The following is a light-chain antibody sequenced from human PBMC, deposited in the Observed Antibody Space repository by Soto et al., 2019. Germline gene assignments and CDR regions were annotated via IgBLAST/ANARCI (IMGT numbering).Light chain of an antibody. J-gene: IGLJ7*01. CDR2: EGS. CDR1: SSDVGTYNL. Sequence: QSVLTQPASVSGSPGQSITISCTGTSSDVGTYNLVSWYQQHPGKAPKLMIYEGSKRPSGVSNRFSGSKSGNTASRTISGLQADDEADDFCCSYASSSTRVFGGGTQLTVL. V-gene: IGLV2-23*01. CDR3: CSYASSSTRV.